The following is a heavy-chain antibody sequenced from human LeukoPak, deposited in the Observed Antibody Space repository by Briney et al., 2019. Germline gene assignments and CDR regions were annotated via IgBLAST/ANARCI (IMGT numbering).Heavy chain of an antibody. CDR1: GFSFLSYS. CDR3: ARGMRLVRGLMFDY. D-gene: IGHD3-10*01. V-gene: IGHV3-48*04. CDR2: ISSSGSTM. Sequence: GGSLTLSCAASGFSFLSYSMNWVRQAPGTGLEWISYISSSGSTMYYADSVKGHFTTSRDNVKNSLYLQMNSLRAEDTAVYYCARGMRLVRGLMFDYWGQGTLVTVSS. J-gene: IGHJ4*02.